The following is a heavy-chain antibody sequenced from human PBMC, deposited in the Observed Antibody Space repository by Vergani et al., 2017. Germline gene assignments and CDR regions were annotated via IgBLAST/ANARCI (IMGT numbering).Heavy chain of an antibody. J-gene: IGHJ4*02. CDR3: ARDPRGGYYGSGSYYDY. CDR2: IYHSGCT. V-gene: IGHV4-4*03. D-gene: IGHD3-10*01. Sequence: QVQLQESGPGLVKPPGTLSLTCAVSGGSISSSNWWSWVRQPPGKGLEWIGEIYHSGCTNYNPSLKSRVTISVDKSKNQFSLKLSSVTAADTAVYYCARDPRGGYYGSGSYYDYWGQGTLVTVSS. CDR1: GGSISSSNW.